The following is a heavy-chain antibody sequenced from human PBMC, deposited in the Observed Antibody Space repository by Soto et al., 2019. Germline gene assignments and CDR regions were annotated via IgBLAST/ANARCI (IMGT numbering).Heavy chain of an antibody. D-gene: IGHD1-1*01. CDR2: ISYTGRT. J-gene: IGHJ4*02. CDR3: ARTLCVEPTIHFDY. CDR1: GGFLNNYY. V-gene: IGHV4-59*01. Sequence: SETLSLTCTVSGGFLNNYYWSWIRQPPGKGLEWIGYISYTGRTTHNPSLESRVTISIDTSKNQFSLRLSSVTAADTAVYYCARTLCVEPTIHFDYWGQGTLVTVSS.